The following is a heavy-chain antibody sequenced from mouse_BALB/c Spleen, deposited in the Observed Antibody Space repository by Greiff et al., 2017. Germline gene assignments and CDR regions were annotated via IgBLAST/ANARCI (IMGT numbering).Heavy chain of an antibody. Sequence: EVQLQQSGAELVKPGASVKLSCTASGFNIKDTYMHWVKQRPEQGLEWIGRIDPANGNTKYDPKFQGKATITADTSSNTAYLQLSSLTSEDTAVYYCARDGNYVGWYFDVWGAGTTVTVSS. CDR3: ARDGNYVGWYFDV. CDR2: IDPANGNT. J-gene: IGHJ1*01. D-gene: IGHD2-1*01. V-gene: IGHV14-3*02. CDR1: GFNIKDTY.